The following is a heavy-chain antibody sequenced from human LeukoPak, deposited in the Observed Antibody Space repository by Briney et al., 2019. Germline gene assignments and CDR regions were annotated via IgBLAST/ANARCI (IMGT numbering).Heavy chain of an antibody. D-gene: IGHD2-2*01. Sequence: GGSLRLSCAASGFTFSSYGMHWVRQAPGKGLEWVAVISYDGSNKYYADSVKGRFTIPRDNSKNTLYLQMNSLRAEDTAVYYCAKDQEDIVVVPAAIGGNWFDPWGQGTLVTVSS. V-gene: IGHV3-30*18. J-gene: IGHJ5*02. CDR3: AKDQEDIVVVPAAIGGNWFDP. CDR1: GFTFSSYG. CDR2: ISYDGSNK.